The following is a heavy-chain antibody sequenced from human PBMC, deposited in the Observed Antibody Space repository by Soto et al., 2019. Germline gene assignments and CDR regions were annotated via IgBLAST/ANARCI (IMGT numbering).Heavy chain of an antibody. D-gene: IGHD5-12*01. CDR1: GFTFSSYA. J-gene: IGHJ4*01. V-gene: IGHV3-23*01. CDR2: ISDSGGTI. CDR3: ARPDRDGYNYDY. Sequence: LRLSCAASGFTFSSYAMNWVRQAPGKGLEWVSGISDSGGTIYYADSVKGRFTISRDNSKNTLFLQMNSLRAEDTAVYFCARPDRDGYNYDYWGQGTLVTVSS.